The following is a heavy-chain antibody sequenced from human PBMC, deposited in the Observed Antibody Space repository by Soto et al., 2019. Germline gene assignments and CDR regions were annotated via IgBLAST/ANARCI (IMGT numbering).Heavy chain of an antibody. CDR2: ISKSSIVI. D-gene: IGHD3-3*01. J-gene: IGHJ6*02. CDR1: GSTFSSSE. V-gene: IGHV3-48*03. Sequence: PGVSLRLSCAASGSTFSSSEMHWVRQAPGKGLEWVSYISKSSIVIYSADSVKGRFTISRDNAKNLLYLQMNSLRAEDTAVYFCASVKLRLSNGIAVWRQRSTGTVP. CDR3: ASVKLRLSNGIAV.